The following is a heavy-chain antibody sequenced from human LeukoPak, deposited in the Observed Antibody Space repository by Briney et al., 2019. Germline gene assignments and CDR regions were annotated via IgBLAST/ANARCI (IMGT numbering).Heavy chain of an antibody. CDR3: AGDEVGAEFDP. D-gene: IGHD1-26*01. CDR2: ISSSSSYI. Sequence: GGSLRLSCAASGFTFSSYSMNWVRQAPGKGLEWVSSISSSSSYIYYADSVKGRFTISRDNAKNSLYLQMNSLRAEDTAVYYCAGDEVGAEFDPWGQGTLVTVSS. V-gene: IGHV3-21*01. J-gene: IGHJ5*02. CDR1: GFTFSSYS.